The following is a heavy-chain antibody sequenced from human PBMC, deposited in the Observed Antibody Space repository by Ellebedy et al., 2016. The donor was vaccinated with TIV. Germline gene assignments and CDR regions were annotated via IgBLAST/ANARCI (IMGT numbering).Heavy chain of an antibody. V-gene: IGHV3-33*01. CDR3: AREVQPLSTKFDY. Sequence: GASLKISCAASGFTFTSYGMHSVRQAPGKGLEWVAVIWYDGSNKYYADSVKGRFTISSDNSKNTLYLQMNSLRTEDTAVYYCAREVQPLSTKFDYWGQGTLVTVSS. CDR2: IWYDGSNK. D-gene: IGHD5-24*01. CDR1: GFTFTSYG. J-gene: IGHJ4*02.